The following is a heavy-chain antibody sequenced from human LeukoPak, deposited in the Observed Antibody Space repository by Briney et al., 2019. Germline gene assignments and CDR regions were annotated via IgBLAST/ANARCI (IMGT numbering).Heavy chain of an antibody. CDR3: ARGITIFGAYYYYYYMDV. V-gene: IGHV4-59*01. J-gene: IGHJ6*03. D-gene: IGHD3-3*01. CDR2: IYYSGST. CDR1: GGSISSYY. Sequence: SETLSLTCTVSGGSISSYYWSWIRQPPGKGLEWIGYIYYSGSTNYNPSLKSRVTISVDTSKNQFSLKLSSVTAADTAVYYCARGITIFGAYYYYYYMDVWGKGTTVTVSS.